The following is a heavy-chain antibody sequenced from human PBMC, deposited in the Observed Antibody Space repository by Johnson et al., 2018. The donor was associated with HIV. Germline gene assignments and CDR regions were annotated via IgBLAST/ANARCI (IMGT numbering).Heavy chain of an antibody. J-gene: IGHJ3*02. CDR2: ISYDGSNK. Sequence: QVQLVESGGGVVQPGRSLRLSCAASGFTFSSYPIHWVRQAPGKGLEWVAVISYDGSNKYYADSVKGRFTISRDNSKNTLHLQMNSLRGEDTAVYYCARLSKGGFDAFDIWGQGTMVTVSS. V-gene: IGHV3-30*14. CDR1: GFTFSSYP. CDR3: ARLSKGGFDAFDI. D-gene: IGHD5/OR15-5a*01.